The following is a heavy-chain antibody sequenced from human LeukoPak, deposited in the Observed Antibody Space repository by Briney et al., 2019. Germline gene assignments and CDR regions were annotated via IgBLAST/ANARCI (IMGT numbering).Heavy chain of an antibody. CDR3: ARVQGGEFRTADF. J-gene: IGHJ4*02. Sequence: AGGSLRLSCAASGFTFRNYMMHWVRQAPGKGLDWVAVILEDGSIQHYADSVKGRFTISRDNSRNTVFLQMNSLRGEDTAIYYCARVQGGEFRTADFWGQGTVVTVSS. CDR1: GFTFRNYM. V-gene: IGHV3-30*04. D-gene: IGHD3-10*01. CDR2: ILEDGSIQ.